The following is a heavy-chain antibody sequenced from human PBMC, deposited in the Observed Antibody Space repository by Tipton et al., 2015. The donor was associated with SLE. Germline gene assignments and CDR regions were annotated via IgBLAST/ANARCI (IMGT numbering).Heavy chain of an antibody. D-gene: IGHD1-26*01. CDR2: IYYSGST. CDR1: GGSISSYY. Sequence: TLSLTCTVSGGSISSYYWGWIRQPPGKGLDWIGSIYYSGSTYYNPSLKSRVTISVDTSKNQFSLKLSSVTAADTAVYYCAIRDGSYGVDYWGQGTLVTVSS. CDR3: AIRDGSYGVDY. J-gene: IGHJ4*02. V-gene: IGHV4-39*01.